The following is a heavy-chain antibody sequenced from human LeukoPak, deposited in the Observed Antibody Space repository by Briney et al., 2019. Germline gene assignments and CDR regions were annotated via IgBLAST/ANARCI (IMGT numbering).Heavy chain of an antibody. V-gene: IGHV3-30*02. CDR1: GFSFHTYG. D-gene: IGHD2-2*01. J-gene: IGHJ4*02. CDR3: AKGLPGGPDY. Sequence: GGSLRLSCSASGFSFHTYGMHWVRKAPGKGLEWVAFIRFDGSSKYYADYVKGRFTISRDNSKNTLYLQMNSLRAEDTAVYYCAKGLPGGPDYWGQGTLVTVSS. CDR2: IRFDGSSK.